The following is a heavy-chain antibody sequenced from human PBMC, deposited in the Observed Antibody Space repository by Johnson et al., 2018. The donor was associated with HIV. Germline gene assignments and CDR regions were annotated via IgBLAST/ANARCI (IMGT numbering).Heavy chain of an antibody. Sequence: QVQLVESGGGLVQPGGSLRLSCAASGFTFRSYAMHWVRQAPGKGLEYVSAISSNGGRTYYAESVKGRFTMTRENAKNTLYLQMNFLRAEDTAMYYCTRDGDNGAFDIWGQGTMVSVSS. D-gene: IGHD4-17*01. CDR3: TRDGDNGAFDI. CDR1: GFTFRSYA. V-gene: IGHV3-64*04. CDR2: ISSNGGRT. J-gene: IGHJ3*02.